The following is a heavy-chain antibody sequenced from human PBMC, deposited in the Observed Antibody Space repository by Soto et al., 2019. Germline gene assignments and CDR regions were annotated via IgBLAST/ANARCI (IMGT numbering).Heavy chain of an antibody. Sequence: GGSLRLSCAASGFTFSSYGMHWVRQAPGKGLEWVAVISYDGSNKYFADSVKGRFTISRDNSNNMLYLQMNGLRGGDTAVYYCANNKIHCTSSTCPPYYGMDGWGQGATVSVSS. J-gene: IGHJ6*02. CDR1: GFTFSSYG. CDR2: ISYDGSNK. CDR3: ANNKIHCTSSTCPPYYGMDG. D-gene: IGHD2-8*01. V-gene: IGHV3-30*18.